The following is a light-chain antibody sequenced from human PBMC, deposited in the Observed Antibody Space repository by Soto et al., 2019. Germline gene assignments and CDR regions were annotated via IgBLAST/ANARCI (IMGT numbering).Light chain of an antibody. V-gene: IGKV1-5*01. Sequence: DIQMTQSPSTLSASVGDRVTITCRASQSISSWLAWYQQKPGKAPKLLIYDASSLESGVPSRFSGSGSGTEFTLTSSILQPDDFATYCCQQYNSDSQTFGQGTKVEIK. CDR1: QSISSW. CDR2: DAS. CDR3: QQYNSDSQT. J-gene: IGKJ1*01.